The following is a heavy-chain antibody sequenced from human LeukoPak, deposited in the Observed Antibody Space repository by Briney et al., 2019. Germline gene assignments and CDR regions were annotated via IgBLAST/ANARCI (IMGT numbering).Heavy chain of an antibody. Sequence: SGESLRLSCALSGLTVNDNYMSWVRQAPGKGLEWVSLIFPDGQTYYADFVQGRFSVSRDMSRNILFLDMGSLRAEDTAVFFCARANPVYGDFDYWGQGTLVTVSS. V-gene: IGHV3-53*01. J-gene: IGHJ4*02. CDR1: GLTVNDNY. CDR3: ARANPVYGDFDY. CDR2: IFPDGQT. D-gene: IGHD4-17*01.